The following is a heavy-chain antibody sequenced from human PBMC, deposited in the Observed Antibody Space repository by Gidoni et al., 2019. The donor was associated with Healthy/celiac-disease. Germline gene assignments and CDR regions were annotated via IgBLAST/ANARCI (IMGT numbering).Heavy chain of an antibody. CDR2: ISSSSAI. Sequence: EVQLVESGGGLVQPGGSLRLSCAASGFTFSSYSMNWVRQAPGKGLEWVSYISSSSAIYYADSVKGRFTISRDNAKSSLYLQMNSLRDEDTAVYYCARDVHYSFDYWGQGTLVTVSS. CDR3: ARDVHYSFDY. CDR1: GFTFSSYS. V-gene: IGHV3-48*02. J-gene: IGHJ4*02.